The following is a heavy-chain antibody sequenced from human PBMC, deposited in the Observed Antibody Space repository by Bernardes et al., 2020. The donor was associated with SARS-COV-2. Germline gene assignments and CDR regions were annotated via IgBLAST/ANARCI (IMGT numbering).Heavy chain of an antibody. CDR2: IITVGSST. CDR1: GFSFGSSY. V-gene: IGHV3-74*01. D-gene: IGHD1-26*01. CDR3: ARPLRATGGLDI. Sequence: GGSLRLSCAASGFSFGSSYTHWVRQVPGKGPVWVSRIITVGSSTNYADSVKGRFTISRDNAKNTVYLQMNSLRAKDTAVYYSARPLRATGGLDIWGKRTIVTVYS. J-gene: IGHJ3*02.